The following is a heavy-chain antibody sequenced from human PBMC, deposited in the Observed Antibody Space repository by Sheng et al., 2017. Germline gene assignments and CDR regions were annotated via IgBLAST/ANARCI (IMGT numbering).Heavy chain of an antibody. D-gene: IGHD3-22*01. CDR1: GFTFDDYT. CDR3: AKDYYDSSGHTLNYAFDI. V-gene: IGHV3-43*01. J-gene: IGHJ3*02. CDR2: ISWDGGST. Sequence: EVQLVESGGVVVQPGGSLRLSCAASGFTFDDYTMHWVRQAPGKGLEWVSLISWDGGSTYYADSVKGRFTISRDNSKNSLYLQMNSLRTEDTALYYCAKDYYDSSGHTLNYAFDIWGQGTMVTVSS.